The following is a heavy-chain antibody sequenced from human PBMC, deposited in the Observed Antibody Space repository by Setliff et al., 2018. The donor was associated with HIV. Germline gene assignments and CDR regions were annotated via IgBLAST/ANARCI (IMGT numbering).Heavy chain of an antibody. CDR2: ISYTGIT. Sequence: LSLTCTVSGGSISSYYWGWIRQPPGKGLEWIGSISYTGITNYNPSLKSRVTISVDTSQNQFSLKLTSVTAADTAVYYCARLRQWLAFFDSWGQGTLVTVSS. D-gene: IGHD6-19*01. CDR3: ARLRQWLAFFDS. J-gene: IGHJ4*02. V-gene: IGHV4-39*01. CDR1: GGSISSYY.